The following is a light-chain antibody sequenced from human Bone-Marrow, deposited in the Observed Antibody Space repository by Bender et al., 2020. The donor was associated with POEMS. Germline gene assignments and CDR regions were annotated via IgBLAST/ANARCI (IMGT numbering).Light chain of an antibody. CDR1: SSDVGSYNL. J-gene: IGLJ1*01. CDR3: NSYTSSSTYV. CDR2: DVS. Sequence: QSALTQPASVSGSPGQSITISCTGTSSDVGSYNLVSWYQQHPGKAPKVMIYDVSNRPSGVSNRFSGSKSGNTASLTISGLQAEDEADYYCNSYTSSSTYVFGTGTKVIVL. V-gene: IGLV2-14*02.